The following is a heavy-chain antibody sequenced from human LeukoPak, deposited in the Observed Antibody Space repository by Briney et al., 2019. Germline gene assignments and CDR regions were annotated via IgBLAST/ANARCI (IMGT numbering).Heavy chain of an antibody. J-gene: IGHJ4*02. V-gene: IGHV3-33*01. CDR1: GLTFKNYG. CDR3: ATDRSLSYFDY. Sequence: PGTSLRLSCAASGLTFKNYGMHWVRQAPGKGLERVSIIYYDGRDKYYADSVKGRFTVSRDNSKNTLYLQMNSLRDEDTAVYYCATDRSLSYFDYWGQGTLVTVSS. CDR2: IYYDGRDK.